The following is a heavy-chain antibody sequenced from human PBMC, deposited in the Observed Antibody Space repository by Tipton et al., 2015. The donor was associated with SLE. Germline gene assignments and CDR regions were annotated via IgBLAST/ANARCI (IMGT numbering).Heavy chain of an antibody. CDR3: ARGGYDILTGSKRFDP. CDR1: GGSIRSGGLY. Sequence: TLSLTCTVSGGSIRSGGLYWKWVRQHPEKGPEWIGNVHYSGTTNYNPSLKSRVSISVDMSKNEVSLKLTSVTAGDTAVYYCARGGYDILTGSKRFDPWGQGILVTVSS. J-gene: IGHJ5*02. D-gene: IGHD3-9*01. V-gene: IGHV4-61*08. CDR2: VHYSGTT.